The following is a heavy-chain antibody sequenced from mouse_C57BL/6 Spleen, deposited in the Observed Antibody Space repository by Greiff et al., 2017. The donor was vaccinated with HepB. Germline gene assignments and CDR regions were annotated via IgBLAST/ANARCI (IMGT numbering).Heavy chain of an antibody. D-gene: IGHD1-1*01. CDR2: INPSTGGT. Sequence: VQLQQSGPELVKPGASVKISCKASGYSFTGYYMNWVKQSPEKSLEWIGEINPSTGGTTYNQKFKAKATLTVDKYSSTAYMQLKSLTSEDSAVYYCARRSTVVAVDYWGQGTTLTVSS. V-gene: IGHV1-42*01. CDR1: GYSFTGYY. J-gene: IGHJ2*01. CDR3: ARRSTVVAVDY.